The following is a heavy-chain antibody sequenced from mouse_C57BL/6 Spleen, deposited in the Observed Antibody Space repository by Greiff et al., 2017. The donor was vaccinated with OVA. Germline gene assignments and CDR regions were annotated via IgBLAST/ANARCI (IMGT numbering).Heavy chain of an antibody. V-gene: IGHV1-50*01. CDR1: GYTFTSYW. J-gene: IGHJ4*01. CDR3: ARWGFTPYSMDY. CDR2: IDPSDSYT. Sequence: QVQLKQPGAELVKPGASVKLSCKASGYTFTSYWMQWVKQRPGQGLEWIGEIDPSDSYTNYNQKFKGKATLTVDPSASTSSLPLSSLTSEDSAVYYCARWGFTPYSMDYWGQGTSVTVSS.